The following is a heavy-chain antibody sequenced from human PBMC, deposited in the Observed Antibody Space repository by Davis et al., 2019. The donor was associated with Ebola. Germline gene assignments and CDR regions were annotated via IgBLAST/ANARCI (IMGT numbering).Heavy chain of an antibody. Sequence: SETLSLTCTVSGGSVSSGSYYWSWIRQPPGKGLEWIGEITHSGSTNYNPSLKSRVTISVATSKNQFSLKLSSVTAADTAVYYCARVASYGWFDPWGQGTLVTVSS. CDR2: ITHSGST. V-gene: IGHV4-61*01. CDR1: GGSVSSGSYY. D-gene: IGHD3-10*01. CDR3: ARVASYGWFDP. J-gene: IGHJ5*02.